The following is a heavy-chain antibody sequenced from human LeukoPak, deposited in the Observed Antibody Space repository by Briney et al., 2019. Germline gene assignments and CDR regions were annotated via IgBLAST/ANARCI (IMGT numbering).Heavy chain of an antibody. V-gene: IGHV4-34*01. CDR2: INHSGST. J-gene: IGHJ4*02. CDR3: AKDFCSSTSCYTY. Sequence: SETLSLTCAVYGGSFSGYYWSWIRQPPGKGLEWIGEINHSGSTNDNPSLKSRVTISVDTSKNQFSLKLSSVTAADTAVYYCAKDFCSSTSCYTYWGEGTLVTVSS. D-gene: IGHD2-2*02. CDR1: GGSFSGYY.